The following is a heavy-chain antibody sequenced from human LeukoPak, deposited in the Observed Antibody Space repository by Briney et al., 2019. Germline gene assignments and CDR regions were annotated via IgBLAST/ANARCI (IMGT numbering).Heavy chain of an antibody. CDR2: INPNGDGT. CDR3: ARATCNTDCAGFNP. J-gene: IGHJ5*02. Sequence: ASVKVSCKASGYTFTGYYIHWVRQAPGQGLEWMGWINPNGDGTNYAQNFQGRVTVTRDTSISTAYMELSRLRSDDMAVYYCARATCNTDCAGFNPWGQGTLVTVSS. D-gene: IGHD2/OR15-2a*01. V-gene: IGHV1-2*02. CDR1: GYTFTGYY.